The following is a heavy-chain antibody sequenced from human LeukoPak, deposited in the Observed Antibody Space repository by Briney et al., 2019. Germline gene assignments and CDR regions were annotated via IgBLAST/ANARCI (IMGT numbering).Heavy chain of an antibody. Sequence: GGSLRLSCEASGFTFADYGMTWVRLRPGKGLEWVSSLNWNAGYTHYADSVKGRFTISRDNTKDSLYLQMKNLRAEDTALYYCARDPARGGWFNYGFDMWGQGTMVTVYS. CDR3: ARDPARGGWFNYGFDM. J-gene: IGHJ3*02. CDR2: LNWNAGYT. CDR1: GFTFADYG. V-gene: IGHV3-20*04. D-gene: IGHD6-19*01.